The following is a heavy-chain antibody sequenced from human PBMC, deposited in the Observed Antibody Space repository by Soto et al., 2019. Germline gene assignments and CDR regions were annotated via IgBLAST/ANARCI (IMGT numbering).Heavy chain of an antibody. V-gene: IGHV1-18*01. D-gene: IGHD6-13*01. CDR3: ARGGSSWSAEYYQH. Sequence: QVQLVQSGAEVKKPGASVKVSCKASGYTFSNYGISWVRQAPGQGPEWMGWISGYNGNTNYAQTLQGRVTMTTDTSTSTAYMELRSLRSDDTAVYYCARGGSSWSAEYYQHWGQGTLVIVSS. CDR2: ISGYNGNT. CDR1: GYTFSNYG. J-gene: IGHJ1*01.